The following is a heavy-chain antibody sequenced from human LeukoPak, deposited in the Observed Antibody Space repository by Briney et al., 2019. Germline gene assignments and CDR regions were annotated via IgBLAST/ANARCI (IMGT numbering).Heavy chain of an antibody. D-gene: IGHD3-10*01. CDR1: GGSISSSSYY. CDR3: ARRTRLDRGVIIL. J-gene: IGHJ4*02. Sequence: PSETLSLTCTVSGGSISSSSYYWGWIRQPPGKGLEWIGSIYYSGSTYYNPSLKSRVTISVDTSKNQFSLKLSSVTAADTAVYYCARRTRLDRGVIILWGQGTLVTVSS. V-gene: IGHV4-39*01. CDR2: IYYSGST.